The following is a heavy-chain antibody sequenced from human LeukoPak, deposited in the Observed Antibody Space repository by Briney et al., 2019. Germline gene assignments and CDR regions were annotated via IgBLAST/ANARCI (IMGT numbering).Heavy chain of an antibody. CDR2: ISGDGVST. V-gene: IGHV3-43*02. Sequence: GGSLRLSCVASGLPIGDFAMHWVRQAPGQGLEWVSLISGDGVSTFFTDSVKGRFSISRDNVKNSLFLEMSSLRTEDTAMYYCARESGKFDYWGQGTLVAVSS. CDR1: GLPIGDFA. J-gene: IGHJ4*02. CDR3: ARESGKFDY.